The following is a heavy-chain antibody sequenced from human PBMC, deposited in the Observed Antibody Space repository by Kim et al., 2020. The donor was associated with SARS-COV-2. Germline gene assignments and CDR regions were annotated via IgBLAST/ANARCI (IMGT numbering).Heavy chain of an antibody. J-gene: IGHJ6*02. D-gene: IGHD3-3*01. CDR2: INPNIGIA. V-gene: IGHV1-2*04. CDR1: GYTFTGYY. CDR3: ARSGGMATIFDYYYGMDV. Sequence: ASVKVSCKASGYTFTGYYMRWVRQAPGQGLEWMGWINPNIGIANYAQKFQGWVTMTRDTSISTAYMELSRLRSDDTAVYYCARSGGMATIFDYYYGMDVWGQGTTVTVSS.